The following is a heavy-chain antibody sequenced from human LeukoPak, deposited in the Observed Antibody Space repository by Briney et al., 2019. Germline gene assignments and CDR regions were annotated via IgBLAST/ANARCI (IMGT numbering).Heavy chain of an antibody. J-gene: IGHJ3*02. CDR3: AWTYYDFWSGYYRAFDI. CDR2: IYYSGST. Sequence: MPSETLSLTCTVSGGSISSGDYYWSWIRQPPGKGLEWIGYIYYSGSTYYNPSLKSRVTISVDTSKNQFSLKLSSVTAADTAVYYCAWTYYDFWSGYYRAFDIWGKGTMVTVSS. CDR1: GGSISSGDYY. V-gene: IGHV4-30-4*08. D-gene: IGHD3-3*01.